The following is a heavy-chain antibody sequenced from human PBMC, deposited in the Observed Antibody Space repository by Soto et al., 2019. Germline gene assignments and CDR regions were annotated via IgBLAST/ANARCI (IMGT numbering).Heavy chain of an antibody. CDR2: IYYSGST. CDR1: GGSISSSSYY. V-gene: IGHV4-39*01. CDR3: ARLGGSFPYYYGMDV. Sequence: SETLSLTCTVSGGSISSSSYYWGWIRQPPGKGLEWIGSIYYSGSTYYNPSLKSRVTISVDTSKNQFSLKLSSVTAADTAVYYCARLGGSFPYYYGMDVWGQGTTVTVSS. J-gene: IGHJ6*02. D-gene: IGHD1-26*01.